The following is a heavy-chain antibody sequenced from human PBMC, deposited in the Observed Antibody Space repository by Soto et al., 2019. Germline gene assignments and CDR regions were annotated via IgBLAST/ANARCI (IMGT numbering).Heavy chain of an antibody. V-gene: IGHV3-30*18. CDR3: AKDTYYRDRSGYYIFAY. CDR1: GFTFSSYG. Sequence: PGGSLRLSCAVSGFTFSSYGMHWVRQAPGKGLEWVAHISYDGSNEHYVDSVKGRFTISRDNSKNTLYLQMNSLRAEDTAVYYCAKDTYYRDRSGYYIFAYWGQGTLVTVSS. J-gene: IGHJ4*02. D-gene: IGHD3-22*01. CDR2: ISYDGSNE.